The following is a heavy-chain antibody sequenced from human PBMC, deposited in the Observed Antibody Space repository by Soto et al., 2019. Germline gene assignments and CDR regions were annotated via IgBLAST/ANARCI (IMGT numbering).Heavy chain of an antibody. CDR2: ISSSGSTI. D-gene: IGHD4-17*01. CDR1: GFTFSDYY. V-gene: IGHV3-11*01. J-gene: IGHJ3*02. Sequence: PGGSLRLSCAASGFTFSDYYMSWIRQAPGKGLEWVSYISSSGSTIYYADSVKGRFTISRDNAKNSLYLQMNSLRAEDTAVYYCAGCLREIDYGDYHDAFEIWGQGTMVTVSS. CDR3: AGCLREIDYGDYHDAFEI.